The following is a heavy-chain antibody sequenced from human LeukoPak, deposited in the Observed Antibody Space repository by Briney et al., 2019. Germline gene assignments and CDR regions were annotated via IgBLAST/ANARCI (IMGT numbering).Heavy chain of an antibody. J-gene: IGHJ4*02. D-gene: IGHD6-13*01. V-gene: IGHV4-34*01. Sequence: SETLSLTCAVYGGSLSGYYWSWIRQPPGKGLEWIGEINHSGSTNYNPSLKSRVTISVDTSKNQFSLKLSSVTAADTAVYYCASYSSSWAPRHFDYWGQGTLVTVSS. CDR3: ASYSSSWAPRHFDY. CDR1: GGSLSGYY. CDR2: INHSGST.